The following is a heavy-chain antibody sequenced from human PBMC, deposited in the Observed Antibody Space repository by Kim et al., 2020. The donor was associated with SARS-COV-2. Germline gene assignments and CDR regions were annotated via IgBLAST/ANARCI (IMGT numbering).Heavy chain of an antibody. J-gene: IGHJ6*02. Sequence: GGSLRLSCTASGFTFGDYAMSWVRQAPGKGLEWVGFIRSKAYGGTTEYAASVKGRFTISRDDSKSIAYLQMNSLKTEDTAVYYCTRCGRYNWNYLHYYYGMDVWGQGTTVTVSS. CDR1: GFTFGDYA. CDR2: IRSKAYGGTT. CDR3: TRCGRYNWNYLHYYYGMDV. V-gene: IGHV3-49*04. D-gene: IGHD1-7*01.